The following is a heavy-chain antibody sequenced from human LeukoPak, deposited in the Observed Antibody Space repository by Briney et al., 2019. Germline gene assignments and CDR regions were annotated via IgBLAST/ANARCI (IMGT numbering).Heavy chain of an antibody. CDR2: IYTSGST. Sequence: SETLSLTCTVSGGSITSGSYYWSWIRQPAGKGLEWIGRIYTSGSTNYNPSLKSRVTISIDTSKNQFSLKLNSVTAADTALYYCASDAFDIWGQGTMVTVSS. J-gene: IGHJ3*02. CDR3: ASDAFDI. V-gene: IGHV4-61*02. CDR1: GGSITSGSYY.